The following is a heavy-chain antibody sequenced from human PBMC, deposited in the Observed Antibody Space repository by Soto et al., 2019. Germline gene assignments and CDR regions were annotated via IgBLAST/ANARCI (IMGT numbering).Heavy chain of an antibody. CDR1: GFPFTTYG. CDR2: ISYDGSNK. J-gene: IGHJ4*03. V-gene: IGHV3-30*03. CDR3: GGGQCYFGY. D-gene: IGHD3-16*01. Sequence: QVQLVESGGGVVQPGRSLRLSCAASGFPFTTYGMHWVREGPGKGLEWVAVISYDGSNKYYADSVKVRFTISRDNAKNRLYLEMDSVRSGDTVLSYCGGGQCYFGYRGQGTLVTVSS.